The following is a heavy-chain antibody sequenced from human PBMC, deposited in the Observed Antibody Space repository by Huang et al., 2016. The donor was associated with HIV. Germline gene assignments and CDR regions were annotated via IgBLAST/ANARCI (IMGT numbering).Heavy chain of an antibody. D-gene: IGHD3-10*01. J-gene: IGHJ5*02. CDR3: ARDATKNPRGWFDP. CDR2: LNHLGSP. V-gene: IGHV4-34*02. Sequence: QVHLQQWGAGLLKSAETLSLTCAVYGGSLSGYYWSWLRQTPGKGLEWIVELNHLGSPNYNPALKSRVSISMDGSKKQFSLKLRSISDADTAVYFCARDATKNPRGWFDPWGQGTLVTGSS. CDR1: GGSLSGYY.